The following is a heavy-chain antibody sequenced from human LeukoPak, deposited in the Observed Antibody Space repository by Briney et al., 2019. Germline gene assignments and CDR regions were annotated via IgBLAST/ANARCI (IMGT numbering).Heavy chain of an antibody. V-gene: IGHV3-7*01. J-gene: IGHJ4*02. Sequence: GGSLRLSCAASGFPFSRYWMSWVRQAPGKGLEWVVNIKEDGSEKNYADSVKGRFTISRDNAKNSLYLQMNSLRAEDTALYYCVREGNYVFDYWGQGALVTVSS. CDR1: GFPFSRYW. D-gene: IGHD3-16*01. CDR2: IKEDGSEK. CDR3: VREGNYVFDY.